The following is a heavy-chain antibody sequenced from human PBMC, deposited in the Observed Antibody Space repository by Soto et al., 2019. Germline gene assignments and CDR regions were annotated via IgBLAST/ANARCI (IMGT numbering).Heavy chain of an antibody. CDR2: IVPIRRAA. D-gene: IGHD6-13*01. CDR3: VRDSGAKLSSS. Sequence: QVQLVQSGAEVKKTGSSVRVSCKASGGTFSSYRINWLRQAPGHGLEWVGGIVPIRRAAEYAQGFQGRVTITADETTRTSYMELRRLKSKDTAVYYCVRDSGAKLSSSWGQGTLVTVSS. CDR1: GGTFSSYR. V-gene: IGHV1-69*01. J-gene: IGHJ4*02.